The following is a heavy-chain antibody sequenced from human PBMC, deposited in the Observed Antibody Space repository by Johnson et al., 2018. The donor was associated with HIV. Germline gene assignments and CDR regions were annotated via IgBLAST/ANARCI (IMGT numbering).Heavy chain of an antibody. CDR2: IRYDGSNK. V-gene: IGHV3-30*02. CDR1: GFTFSSYA. Sequence: QMQLVESGGGVVQSGRSLRLSCAASGFTFSSYAMHWVRQAPGKGLEWVAFIRYDGSNKYYADSVKGRFTISRDNSKNTLYLQMNSLRAEDTAVYYCAKDRGITMFGPVIWGEPPDAFDIWGQGTMVTVSS. CDR3: AKDRGITMFGPVIWGEPPDAFDI. J-gene: IGHJ3*02. D-gene: IGHD3-3*01.